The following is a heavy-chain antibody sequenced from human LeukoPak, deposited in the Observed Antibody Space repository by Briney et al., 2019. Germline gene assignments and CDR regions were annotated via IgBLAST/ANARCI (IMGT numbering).Heavy chain of an antibody. CDR1: GYTFTGYY. CDR3: ARGPRITMIVVVTPFDY. Sequence: ASVKVSCKASGYTFTGYYMHWVRQAPGQGLEWMGWINPNSGGTNYAQKFQGRVTMTRDTSISTAYMELRRLRSDDTAVYYCARGPRITMIVVVTPFDYWGQGTLVTVSS. J-gene: IGHJ4*02. CDR2: INPNSGGT. D-gene: IGHD3-22*01. V-gene: IGHV1-2*02.